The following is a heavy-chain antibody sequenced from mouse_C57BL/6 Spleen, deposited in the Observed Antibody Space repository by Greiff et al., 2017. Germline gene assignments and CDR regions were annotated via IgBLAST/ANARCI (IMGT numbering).Heavy chain of an antibody. CDR3: ARWRTAQAPAWFAY. D-gene: IGHD3-2*02. V-gene: IGHV1-82*01. CDR1: GYAFSSSW. J-gene: IGHJ3*01. Sequence: QVQLQQSGPELVKPGASVKISCKASGYAFSSSWMNWVKQRPGKGLEWIGRIYPGDGDTNYNGKFKGKATLTADKSSSTAYMQLSSLTSEDSAVYCCARWRTAQAPAWFAYWGQGTLVTVSA. CDR2: IYPGDGDT.